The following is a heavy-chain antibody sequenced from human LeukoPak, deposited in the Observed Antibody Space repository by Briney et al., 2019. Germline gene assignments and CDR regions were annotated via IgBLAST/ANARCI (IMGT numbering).Heavy chain of an antibody. D-gene: IGHD4-17*01. Sequence: GASVKVSCKASGYTFTSYGISWVRQAPGQGLEWMGRISAYNGNTNYARKLQGRVTTTTDTSTSTAYMELRSLRSDDTAVYYCARGDYGGYLSRFDPWGQGTLVTVSS. CDR2: ISAYNGNT. V-gene: IGHV1-18*01. J-gene: IGHJ5*02. CDR3: ARGDYGGYLSRFDP. CDR1: GYTFTSYG.